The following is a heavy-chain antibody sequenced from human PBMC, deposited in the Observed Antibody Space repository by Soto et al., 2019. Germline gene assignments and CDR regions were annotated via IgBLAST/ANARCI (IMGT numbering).Heavy chain of an antibody. CDR1: GGTFSSYA. J-gene: IGHJ4*02. V-gene: IGHV1-69*01. CDR2: IIPIFGTA. Sequence: QVQLVQSGAEVKKPGSSVKVSCKASGGTFSSYAISWVRQAPGQGLEWLGGIIPIFGTANYAQKFQGRVTITADESTSTAYMELSSLRSEATAVYYCASVVGIQLWNYCFAYWGQGTLVTVSS. CDR3: ASVVGIQLWNYCFAY. D-gene: IGHD5-18*01.